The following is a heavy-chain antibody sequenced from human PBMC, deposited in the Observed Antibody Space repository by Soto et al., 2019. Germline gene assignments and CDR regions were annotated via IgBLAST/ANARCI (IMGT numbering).Heavy chain of an antibody. D-gene: IGHD2-21*02. CDR1: GYTFTSYY. V-gene: IGHV3-23*01. CDR2: ISGSGGST. Sequence: SCKASGYTFTSYYMHWVRQAPGKGLEWVSAISGSGGSTYYADSVKGRFTISRDNSKNTLYLQMNSLRAEDTAVYYCAKDFLVVVTATPGFWGQGTLVTVSS. CDR3: AKDFLVVVTATPGF. J-gene: IGHJ4*02.